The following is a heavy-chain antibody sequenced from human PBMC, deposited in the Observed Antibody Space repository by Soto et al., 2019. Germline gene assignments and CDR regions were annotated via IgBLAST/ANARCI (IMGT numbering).Heavy chain of an antibody. CDR2: INPNSGGT. V-gene: IGHV1-2*02. CDR1: GYTFTGYY. Sequence: ASVKVSCKASGYTFTGYYMHWVRQAPGQGLEWMGWINPNSGGTNYAQKFQGRVTMTRDTSVSTAYMELSRLRSDDTAVYYCARGTEGLDAFDIWGQGTMVTVSS. CDR3: ARGTEGLDAFDI. D-gene: IGHD1-1*01. J-gene: IGHJ3*02.